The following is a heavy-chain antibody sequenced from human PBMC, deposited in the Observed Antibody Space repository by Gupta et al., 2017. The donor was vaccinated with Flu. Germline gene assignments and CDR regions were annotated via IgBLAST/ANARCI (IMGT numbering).Heavy chain of an antibody. Sequence: QEQLLQSGAEVREPGASVKVSCKASGYTFTAYYIHWVRQAPGQGLEWLGRINPHSRSTNYEQKFQGRVTLTMDTSIKAYMDLSRLRYDDTAVYYCAREQFCNTASCYRWFDPWGQGTLVTVSS. CDR2: INPHSRST. CDR1: GYTFTAYY. CDR3: AREQFCNTASCYRWFDP. J-gene: IGHJ5*02. D-gene: IGHD2-2*02. V-gene: IGHV1-2*06.